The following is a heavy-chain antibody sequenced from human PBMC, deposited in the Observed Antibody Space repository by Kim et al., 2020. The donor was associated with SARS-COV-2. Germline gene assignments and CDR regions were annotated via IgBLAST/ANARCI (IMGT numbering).Heavy chain of an antibody. CDR2: INSDGSST. D-gene: IGHD6-25*01. CDR1: GFTISSHW. V-gene: IGHV3-74*01. CDR3: SRMKAGAFDI. Sequence: GGSLRLSCAASGFTISSHWMHWVRQVAGKGLVWVSRINSDGSSTSYADSVKGRFTISRDNAKNTLYLQMNRLRAEDTAVYYCSRMKAGAFDIWGQGTVVT. J-gene: IGHJ3*02.